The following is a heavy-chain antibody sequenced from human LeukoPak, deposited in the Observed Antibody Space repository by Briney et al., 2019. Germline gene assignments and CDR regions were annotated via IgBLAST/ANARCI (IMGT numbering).Heavy chain of an antibody. CDR3: AKGRLGVLYYGMDV. CDR2: LSSRGDDP. J-gene: IGHJ6*02. D-gene: IGHD2-8*01. Sequence: GGSLRISCAASGFTFSSHSMSWVRQAPGKGLEWVSALSSRGDDPYYTDSVRGRFTISRDNYKNSLYLQVNSLRDEDTAIYYCAKGRLGVLYYGMDVWGHGTTVAVSS. CDR1: GFTFSSHS. V-gene: IGHV3-23*01.